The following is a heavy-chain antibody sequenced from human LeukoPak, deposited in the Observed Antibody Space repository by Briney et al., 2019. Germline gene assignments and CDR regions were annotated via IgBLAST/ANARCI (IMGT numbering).Heavy chain of an antibody. CDR3: TREGYCSSTSCHDY. CDR2: ISGSGSGGST. CDR1: GFTFSSSA. D-gene: IGHD2-2*01. J-gene: IGHJ4*02. Sequence: PGGSLRLSCAASGFTFSSSAMSWVRQAPGKGLEWVSSISGSGSGGSTYYADSVKGRFTISRDNSKNTLYLQMNSLKTEDTAVYYCTREGYCSSTSCHDYWGQGTLVTVSS. V-gene: IGHV3-23*01.